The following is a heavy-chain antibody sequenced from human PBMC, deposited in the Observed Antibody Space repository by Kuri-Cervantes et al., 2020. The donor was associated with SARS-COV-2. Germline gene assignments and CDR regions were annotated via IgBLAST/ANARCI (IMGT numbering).Heavy chain of an antibody. D-gene: IGHD6-13*01. J-gene: IGHJ6*02. CDR3: ARDSSSWFYYYYGMDV. CDR1: GFTFSSYA. Sequence: GESLKISCSASGFTFSSYAMHWVRQAPGKGLEYVSAISSNGGSTYYADSVKGRFTISRDNSKNTLYLQMSSLRAEDTAVYYCARDSSSWFYYYYGMDVWGQGTTVTVSS. V-gene: IGHV3-64D*06. CDR2: ISSNGGST.